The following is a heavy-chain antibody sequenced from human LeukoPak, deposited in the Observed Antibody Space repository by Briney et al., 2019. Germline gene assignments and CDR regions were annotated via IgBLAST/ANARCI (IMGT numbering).Heavy chain of an antibody. CDR2: IYYSGST. V-gene: IGHV4-59*01. Sequence: ASETLSLTCTVSGGSISSYYWSWIRQPPGKGLEWIGYIYYSGSTNYNPSLKSRVTTSVDTSKNQFSLKLSSVTAADTAVYYCARRTTYYYDSSGYSPFDYWGQGTLVTVSS. D-gene: IGHD3-22*01. CDR3: ARRTTYYYDSSGYSPFDY. CDR1: GGSISSYY. J-gene: IGHJ4*02.